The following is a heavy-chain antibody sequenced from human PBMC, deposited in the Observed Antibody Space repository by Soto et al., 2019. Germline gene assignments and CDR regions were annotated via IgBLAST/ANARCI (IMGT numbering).Heavy chain of an antibody. Sequence: PGESLKISWKGSGYNFAGYWIAWVRQMRGKGLELMGIMYPSDSDTRYRPSFQGQVTISADKSISSAYLQWSSLSASDTAMYSCARGGVSTRTFDYWGQGTPVTVPQ. CDR1: GYNFAGYW. CDR3: ARGGVSTRTFDY. D-gene: IGHD3-3*01. V-gene: IGHV5-51*01. CDR2: MYPSDSDT. J-gene: IGHJ4*02.